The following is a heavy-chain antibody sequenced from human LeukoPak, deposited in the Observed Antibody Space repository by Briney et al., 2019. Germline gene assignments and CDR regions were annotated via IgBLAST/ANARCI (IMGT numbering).Heavy chain of an antibody. CDR1: GFTVSSNY. Sequence: GGSLRLSCAASGFTVSSNYMSWVRQAPGKGLEWVSVIYSGGSTYYADSVKGRFTISRDNSKNTLYLQVNSLRAEDTAVYYCARGLQPSLHFDYWGQGTLVTVSS. CDR2: IYSGGST. J-gene: IGHJ4*02. CDR3: ARGLQPSLHFDY. D-gene: IGHD4-11*01. V-gene: IGHV3-53*01.